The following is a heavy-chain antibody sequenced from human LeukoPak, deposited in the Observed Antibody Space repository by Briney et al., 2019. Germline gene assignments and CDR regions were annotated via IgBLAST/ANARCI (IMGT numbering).Heavy chain of an antibody. Sequence: GGSLRLSCAASGFTVSSNYMSWVRQAPGKGLEWVSVIYSGGSTYYADSVKGRFTISRDNSKNTLYLQMNSLRAEDTAVYYCAAQGSSWYNFDYWGQGTLVTVSS. J-gene: IGHJ4*02. D-gene: IGHD6-13*01. V-gene: IGHV3-53*05. CDR1: GFTVSSNY. CDR2: IYSGGST. CDR3: AAQGSSWYNFDY.